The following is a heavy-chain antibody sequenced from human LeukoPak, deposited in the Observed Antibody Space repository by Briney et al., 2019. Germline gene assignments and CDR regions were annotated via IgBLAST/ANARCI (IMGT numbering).Heavy chain of an antibody. J-gene: IGHJ5*02. CDR2: IYPGDSDT. V-gene: IGHV5-51*03. Sequence: KPGESLKISCKGSGYSFTSYWIGWVRQMPGKGLEWMGIIYPGDSDTRYSPSFQGQVTISADKSISTAYLRWSSLKASDTAMYYCARLGAYDFWSGYRNWFDPWGQGTLVTVSS. CDR1: GYSFTSYW. CDR3: ARLGAYDFWSGYRNWFDP. D-gene: IGHD3-3*01.